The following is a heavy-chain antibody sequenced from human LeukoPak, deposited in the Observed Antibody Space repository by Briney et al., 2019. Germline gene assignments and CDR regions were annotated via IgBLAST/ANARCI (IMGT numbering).Heavy chain of an antibody. J-gene: IGHJ6*02. D-gene: IGHD3-10*01. CDR2: ISYDGSNK. CDR1: GFTFSNYG. V-gene: IGHV3-30*18. Sequence: GGSLRLSCAASGFTFSNYGMHWVRQAPGKGLEWVAVISYDGSNKYYVDSVKGRFTISRDNSKNTLYLQMNSLRAEDTAVYYCAKGLITMVRGVIIRPYYYGMDVWGQGTTVTVSS. CDR3: AKGLITMVRGVIIRPYYYGMDV.